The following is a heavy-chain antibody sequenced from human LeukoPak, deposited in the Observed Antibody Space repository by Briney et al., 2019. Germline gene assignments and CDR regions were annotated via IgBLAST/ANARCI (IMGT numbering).Heavy chain of an antibody. CDR1: GFTFSDYY. Sequence: GGSLRLSCAASGFTFSDYYMSWIRQAPGKGLEWVSYISSSGSTIYYADSVKGRFTISRDNAKNSLYLQMNSLRAEDTAVYYCARDPPRCSGGSCYLDYWGQGTLVTVSS. CDR2: ISSSGSTI. V-gene: IGHV3-11*04. CDR3: ARDPPRCSGGSCYLDY. D-gene: IGHD2-15*01. J-gene: IGHJ4*02.